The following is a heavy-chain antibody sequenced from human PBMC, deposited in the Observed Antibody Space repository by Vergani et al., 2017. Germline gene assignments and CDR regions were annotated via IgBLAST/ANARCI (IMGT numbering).Heavy chain of an antibody. CDR1: GYIFTNYY. D-gene: IGHD1-1*01. Sequence: QVQLVQSGSEVKKPGASVKVSCKTSGYIFTNYYLHWVRQAPGQGPEWMGIIDPDGGTTTYAQNFQSRVTMTRDKSTRTVFMELTSLTSDDTAVYYCAKGGWNYWFDSWGQGTLVIVS. CDR3: AKGGWNYWFDS. CDR2: IDPDGGTT. V-gene: IGHV1-46*01. J-gene: IGHJ5*01.